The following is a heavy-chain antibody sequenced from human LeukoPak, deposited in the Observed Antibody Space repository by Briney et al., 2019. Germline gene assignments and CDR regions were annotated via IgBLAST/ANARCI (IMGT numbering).Heavy chain of an antibody. D-gene: IGHD6-6*01. J-gene: IGHJ3*02. Sequence: KPSETLSLTCTVSGGSISSYYWSWIRQPAGKGLEWIGRIYASGSTNYNPSLKSRVTMSVDTSKNQFSLELTSVTAADTAVYYCAREYSSSSGKDTFGIWGQGTMVTVSS. CDR3: AREYSSSSGKDTFGI. CDR2: IYASGST. CDR1: GGSISSYY. V-gene: IGHV4-4*07.